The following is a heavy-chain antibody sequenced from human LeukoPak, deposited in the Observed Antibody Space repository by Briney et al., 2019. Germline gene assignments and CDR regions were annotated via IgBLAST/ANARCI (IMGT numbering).Heavy chain of an antibody. V-gene: IGHV1-2*02. CDR1: GYTFTGYY. J-gene: IGHJ5*01. Sequence: GASVKVSCKASGYTFTGYYVHWVRQAPGRGLEWMGWINPNSGDIKYSQRFQDRVTMTRDTSINTAYMELSRLTSDDTAVYFCARVLGIRFGELLDWFDSWGQGTLVTVSS. CDR3: ARVLGIRFGELLDWFDS. D-gene: IGHD3-10*01. CDR2: INPNSGDI.